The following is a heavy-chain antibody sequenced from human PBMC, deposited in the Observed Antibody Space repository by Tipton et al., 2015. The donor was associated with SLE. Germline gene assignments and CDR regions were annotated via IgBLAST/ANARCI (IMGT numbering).Heavy chain of an antibody. V-gene: IGHV3-23*01. Sequence: GSLRLSCAASGFTFSSYAMSWVRQAPGKGLQWVSAISGSGDTTYYADSVKGRFTISRDNSKNTLYLQMNSLRAEDTAVYYCARAGGGYYDDGAFDIWGQGTMVTVSS. CDR1: GFTFSSYA. CDR3: ARAGGGYYDDGAFDI. J-gene: IGHJ3*02. D-gene: IGHD3-22*01. CDR2: ISGSGDTT.